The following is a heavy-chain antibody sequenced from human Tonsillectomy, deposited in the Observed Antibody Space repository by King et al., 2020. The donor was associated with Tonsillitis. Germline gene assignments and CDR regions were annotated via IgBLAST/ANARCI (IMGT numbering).Heavy chain of an antibody. V-gene: IGHV3-23*04. D-gene: IGHD6-19*01. CDR1: GFTFSSYA. J-gene: IGHJ4*02. CDR3: AKDVAVAGGVLYFDY. CDR2: VSGRGGSP. Sequence: VQLVESGGGLLQPGGSLRLSCAASGFTFSSYAMSWVRQAPGKGLEWVAAVSGRGGSPYDADSVKGRFTISRDTSKNTLHLQMNSLRAEDTAVYYCAKDVAVAGGVLYFDYWGQGTLVTVSS.